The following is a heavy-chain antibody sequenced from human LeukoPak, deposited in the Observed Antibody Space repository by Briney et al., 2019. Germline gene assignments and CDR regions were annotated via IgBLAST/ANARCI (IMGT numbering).Heavy chain of an antibody. CDR3: AAWRRRIEYPFDY. V-gene: IGHV4-4*07. J-gene: IGHJ4*02. CDR2: IYTSGST. D-gene: IGHD2-2*01. Sequence: SETLSLTCTVSGGSMSSHYWSWIRQPAGKGLEWIGRIYTSGSTSYSPSLTSRVTMSVDTSKNQFSLKLSSVTAADTAVYYCAAWRRRIEYPFDYWGQGTLVTVSS. CDR1: GGSMSSHY.